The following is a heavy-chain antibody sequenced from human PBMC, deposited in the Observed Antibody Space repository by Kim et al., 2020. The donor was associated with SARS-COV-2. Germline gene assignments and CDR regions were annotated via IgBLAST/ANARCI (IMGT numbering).Heavy chain of an antibody. CDR2: ISSSSSTI. Sequence: GGSLRLSCAASGFTFSSYSMNWVRQAPGKGLEWVSYISSSSSTIYYADSVKGRFTISRDNAKNSLYLQMNSLRDEDTAVYYCARDPRVYDYIWGSYRYSSTYDYGMDVWGQGTTVTVSS. D-gene: IGHD3-16*02. J-gene: IGHJ6*02. CDR3: ARDPRVYDYIWGSYRYSSTYDYGMDV. V-gene: IGHV3-48*02. CDR1: GFTFSSYS.